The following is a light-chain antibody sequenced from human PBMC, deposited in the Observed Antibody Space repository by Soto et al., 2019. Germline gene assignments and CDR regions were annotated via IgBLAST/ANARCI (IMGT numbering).Light chain of an antibody. CDR1: QSVSSSL. CDR2: YVS. V-gene: IGKV3-20*01. Sequence: EIVLTQSPGTLSLSPGEGATLSCRASQSVSSSLLAWFQQKPVQAPRLLIHYVSSRATGIPDRFSGSGSGTDFTLSISRLAPEDFEVYYCHQYGSSPLTFGQGTKLEIK. J-gene: IGKJ2*01. CDR3: HQYGSSPLT.